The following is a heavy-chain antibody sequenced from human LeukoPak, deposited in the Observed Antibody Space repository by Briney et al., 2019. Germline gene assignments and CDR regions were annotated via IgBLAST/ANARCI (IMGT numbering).Heavy chain of an antibody. CDR3: ARETSTPDAFDI. CDR1: GFTFGSYG. Sequence: GGSLRLSCAASGFTFGSYGMHWVRQAPGKGLEWVAVIWYDGSNEYYADSVRGRFTISRDNSKNTLYLQMNSLRAEDTAVYYCARETSTPDAFDIWGQGTMVTVSS. J-gene: IGHJ3*02. D-gene: IGHD5/OR15-5a*01. V-gene: IGHV3-33*08. CDR2: IWYDGSNE.